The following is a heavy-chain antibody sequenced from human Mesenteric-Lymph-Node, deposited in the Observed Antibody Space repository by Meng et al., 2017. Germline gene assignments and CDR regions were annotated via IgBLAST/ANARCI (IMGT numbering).Heavy chain of an antibody. V-gene: IGHV1-69*01. J-gene: IGHJ4*02. CDR1: VGTFSSYA. Sequence: QVRWVQSGVEVKTPGPSVKASCKASVGTFSSYAISWVRQAPGQGLEWMGGIIPIFGTANYAQKFQGRVTITADESTSTAYMELSSLRSEDTAVYYCASRYYYDSSGYYYYWGQGTRVTVSS. CDR3: ASRYYYDSSGYYYY. CDR2: IIPIFGTA. D-gene: IGHD3-22*01.